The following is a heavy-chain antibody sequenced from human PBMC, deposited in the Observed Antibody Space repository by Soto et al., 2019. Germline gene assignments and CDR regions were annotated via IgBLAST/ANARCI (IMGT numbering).Heavy chain of an antibody. CDR1: GFSFSNSG. CDR2: IWFDGRTN. J-gene: IGHJ5*02. CDR3: ARGRVQAGNGGDRFDP. V-gene: IGHV3-33*01. D-gene: IGHD3-16*01. Sequence: QVQLVESGGGVVQPGTSLRLSCAASGFSFSNSGMHWVCQAPGKGLEWVAVIWFDGRTNFYAHSVNGRFSISRDNSNNTLYLQMDNLRIDDTAVYYCARGRVQAGNGGDRFDPWGQGTLVTVSS.